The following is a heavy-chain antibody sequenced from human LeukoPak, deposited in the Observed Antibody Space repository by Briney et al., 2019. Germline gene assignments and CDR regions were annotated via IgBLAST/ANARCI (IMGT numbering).Heavy chain of an antibody. CDR1: GGSISSRSYY. CDR2: IYYSGSA. V-gene: IGHV4-39*07. CDR3: ASRRAAQDPSYYYYMDV. D-gene: IGHD2-15*01. Sequence: PSETLSLTCTVSGGSISSRSYYWGWIRQPPGKGLEWIGNIYYSGSAYYSPSLKSRVTMSIDTSKNQFSLNLRSVTAADTAVYYCASRRAAQDPSYYYYMDVWGKGTTVTISS. J-gene: IGHJ6*03.